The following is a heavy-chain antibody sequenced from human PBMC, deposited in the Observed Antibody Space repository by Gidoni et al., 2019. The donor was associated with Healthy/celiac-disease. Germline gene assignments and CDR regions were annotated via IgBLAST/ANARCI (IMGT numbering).Heavy chain of an antibody. J-gene: IGHJ5*02. Sequence: QVQLQESGPGLVKPSETLSLTCTVSGGSISSYYWSWIRQPPGKGLEWIGYIYYSGSTNYNPSLKSRVTISVDTSKNQFSLKLSSVTAADTAVYYCARGPFGVRPSGPFDPWGQGTLVTVSS. V-gene: IGHV4-59*01. CDR1: GGSISSYY. D-gene: IGHD3-10*01. CDR2: IYYSGST. CDR3: ARGPFGVRPSGPFDP.